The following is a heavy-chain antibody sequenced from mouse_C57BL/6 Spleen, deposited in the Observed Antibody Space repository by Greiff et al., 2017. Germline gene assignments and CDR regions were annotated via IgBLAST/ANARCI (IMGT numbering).Heavy chain of an antibody. CDR3: THYYGSSPRFAY. CDR2: IDPENGDT. D-gene: IGHD1-1*01. V-gene: IGHV14-4*01. CDR1: GFNIKDDY. J-gene: IGHJ3*01. Sequence: VQLQQSGAELVRPGASVKLSCTASGFNIKDDYMHWVKQRPEQGLEWIGWIDPENGDTEDASKFQGKATITADTSSNTAYLQLSSLTSEDTAVYYCTHYYGSSPRFAYWGQGTLVTVSA.